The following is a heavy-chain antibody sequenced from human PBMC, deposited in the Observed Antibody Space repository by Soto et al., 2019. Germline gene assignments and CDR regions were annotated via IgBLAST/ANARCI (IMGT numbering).Heavy chain of an antibody. V-gene: IGHV3-30-3*01. CDR2: ISYDGSNK. J-gene: IGHJ6*02. CDR3: ARDRGSGSYYYYGMDV. Sequence: XVSLRLSCAASGFTFSSYAMHGVRQAPGKGLEWVAVISYDGSNKYYADSVKGRFTISRDNSKNTLYLQMNSLRAEDTAVYYCARDRGSGSYYYYGMDVWGQGTTVTISS. CDR1: GFTFSSYA. D-gene: IGHD1-26*01.